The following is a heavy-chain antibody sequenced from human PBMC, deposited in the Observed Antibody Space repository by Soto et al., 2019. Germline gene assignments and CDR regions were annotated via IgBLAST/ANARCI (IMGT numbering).Heavy chain of an antibody. CDR2: IHWEDEK. J-gene: IGHJ4*02. Sequence: QITLKESGPTLVIPTQTLTLTCTFSGFSLNTRGVGVGWIRQPPGKALEWVALIHWEDEKRYSPSLRNTLTITKDTSKNQVVLIMTNMDPFDTATYYCAYRPVVLGSGWNFDFWGQGILVTVSS. CDR1: GFSLNTRGVG. CDR3: AYRPVVLGSGWNFDF. D-gene: IGHD6-19*01. V-gene: IGHV2-5*02.